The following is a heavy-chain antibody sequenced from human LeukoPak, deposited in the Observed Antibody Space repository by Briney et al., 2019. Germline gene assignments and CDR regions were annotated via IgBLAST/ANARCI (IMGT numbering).Heavy chain of an antibody. D-gene: IGHD3-10*01. Sequence: PGGSLRLSCAASGFTFSSYGMHWVRQAPGKGLEWVAFIRYDGSNKYYADSVKGRFTISRDNSKNTLYLQMNSLRAEDTAVYYCAKDLITMVRGVTIDPYYYYYMDVWGKGTTVTISS. J-gene: IGHJ6*03. V-gene: IGHV3-30*02. CDR1: GFTFSSYG. CDR3: AKDLITMVRGVTIDPYYYYYMDV. CDR2: IRYDGSNK.